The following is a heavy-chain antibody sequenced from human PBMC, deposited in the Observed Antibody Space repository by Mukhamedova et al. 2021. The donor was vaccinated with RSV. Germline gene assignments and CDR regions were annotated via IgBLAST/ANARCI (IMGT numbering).Heavy chain of an antibody. V-gene: IGHV3-30*04. CDR2: ISYDGSNK. D-gene: IGHD3-10*01. CDR3: ARDPAFGGT. J-gene: IGHJ5*02. Sequence: GLEWVAVISYDGSNKYYADSVKGRFTISRDNSKNTRYLQMNSLRAEDTAVYYCARDPAFGGTWGQGTLVTVSS.